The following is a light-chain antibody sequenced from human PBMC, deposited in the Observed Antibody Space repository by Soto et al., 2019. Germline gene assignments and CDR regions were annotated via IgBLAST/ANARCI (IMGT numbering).Light chain of an antibody. CDR1: SSDVGGYNY. V-gene: IGLV2-8*01. Sequence: QSALTQPPSASGSPGQSVTISCTGTSSDVGGYNYVSWYQQHPGKAPKLMIFEVIKRPSGVPDRFSGSKSGNTASLTVSGLQAEDEADYYCSSYAGSNLLFGGGPKLTVL. CDR2: EVI. CDR3: SSYAGSNLL. J-gene: IGLJ2*01.